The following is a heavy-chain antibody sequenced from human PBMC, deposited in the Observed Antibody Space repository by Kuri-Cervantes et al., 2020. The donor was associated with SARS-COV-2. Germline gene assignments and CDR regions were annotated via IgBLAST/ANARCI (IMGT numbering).Heavy chain of an antibody. D-gene: IGHD5-18*01. V-gene: IGHV1-69*05. J-gene: IGHJ6*03. CDR3: ARVRGYSYGYRGDYYMDV. CDR1: GGTFSSYA. Sequence: SVKVSCKASGGTFSSYAISWVRQAPGQGLEWMGGIIPIFGTANYAQKFQGRVTNTTDESTSTAYMELSSLRSEDTAVYYCARVRGYSYGYRGDYYMDVWGKGTTVTVSS. CDR2: IIPIFGTA.